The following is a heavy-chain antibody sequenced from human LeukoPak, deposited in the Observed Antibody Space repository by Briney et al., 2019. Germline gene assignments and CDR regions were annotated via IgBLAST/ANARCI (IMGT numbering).Heavy chain of an antibody. CDR3: ARDVVAAVGSFDY. V-gene: IGHV4-34*01. CDR2: INHSGSP. J-gene: IGHJ4*02. Sequence: SETLSLTCAVSGASFSGYYWRWIRQPPGKGLEWIGEINHSGSPNYNTSLKSRVTMSVDTSKNQFSLKLSSVTAADTAVYYCARDVVAAVGSFDYWGQGTQVTVSS. D-gene: IGHD2-2*01. CDR1: GASFSGYY.